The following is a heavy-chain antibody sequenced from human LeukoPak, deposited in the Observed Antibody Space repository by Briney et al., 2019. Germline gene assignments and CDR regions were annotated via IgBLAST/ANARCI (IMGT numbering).Heavy chain of an antibody. V-gene: IGHV4-59*01. D-gene: IGHD3-10*01. CDR3: ARAGNYYTSGSYLGY. J-gene: IGHJ4*02. Sequence: PSETLSLTCTVSGYSITSGYYWSWIRQPPGKGLEWIGYIYYRGSANYNPSLKSRVTISVDTSKNQFSLKLSSVTAADTAVYYCARAGNYYTSGSYLGYWGQGTLVTVSS. CDR1: GYSITSGYY. CDR2: IYYRGSA.